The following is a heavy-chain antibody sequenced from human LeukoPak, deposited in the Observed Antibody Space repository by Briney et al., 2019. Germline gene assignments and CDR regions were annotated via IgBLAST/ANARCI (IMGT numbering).Heavy chain of an antibody. Sequence: SETLSLTCTVSGGSISSYYWSWIRQPPGKGLEWVGYIYYSGSTNYNPSLKSRVTISVDTSKNQFSLKLSSVTAADTAVYYCVREGYCSGGSCYSGNWFDPWGQGTLVTVSS. CDR2: IYYSGST. CDR1: GGSISSYY. V-gene: IGHV4-59*12. J-gene: IGHJ5*02. CDR3: VREGYCSGGSCYSGNWFDP. D-gene: IGHD2-15*01.